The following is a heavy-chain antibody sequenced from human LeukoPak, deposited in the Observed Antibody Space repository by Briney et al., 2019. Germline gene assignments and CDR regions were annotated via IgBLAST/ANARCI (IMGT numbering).Heavy chain of an antibody. Sequence: ASVKVSCKASGYTFTGYYIHWVRQAPGQGLEWMGWINPNSGGTNYAQKFQGRVTMTRDTAISTAYMELSRLRSDDTAVYYCASLIAAAGPYYYYMDVWGKGTTVTVSS. D-gene: IGHD6-13*01. CDR3: ASLIAAAGPYYYYMDV. V-gene: IGHV1-2*02. CDR1: GYTFTGYY. J-gene: IGHJ6*03. CDR2: INPNSGGT.